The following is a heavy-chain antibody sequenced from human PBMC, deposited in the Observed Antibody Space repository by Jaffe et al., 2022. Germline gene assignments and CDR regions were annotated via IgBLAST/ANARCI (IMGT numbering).Heavy chain of an antibody. CDR1: GFTFDDYA. CDR2: ISWNSGSI. D-gene: IGHD4-17*01. V-gene: IGHV3-9*01. CDR3: AKDIAHDYGAAFDI. J-gene: IGHJ3*02. Sequence: EVQLVESGGGLVQPGRSLRLSCAASGFTFDDYAMHWVRQAPGKGLEWVSGISWNSGSIGYADSVKGRFTISRDNAKNSLYLQMNSLRAEDTALYYCAKDIAHDYGAAFDIWGQGTMVTVSS.